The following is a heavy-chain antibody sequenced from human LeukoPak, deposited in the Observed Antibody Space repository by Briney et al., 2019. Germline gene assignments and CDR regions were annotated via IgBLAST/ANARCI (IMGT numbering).Heavy chain of an antibody. CDR3: AKGYTDFDY. CDR2: ISYDGTDK. CDR1: GFTFISYG. V-gene: IGHV3-30*18. D-gene: IGHD3-16*02. J-gene: IGHJ4*02. Sequence: GRSLRLSCAASGFTFISYGMHWVRQAPGKGLEWEAVISYDGTDKYYADSVKGRFTISRDNSKNTLYLQMNSLRAEDTAVYYCAKGYTDFDYWGQGTLVTVSS.